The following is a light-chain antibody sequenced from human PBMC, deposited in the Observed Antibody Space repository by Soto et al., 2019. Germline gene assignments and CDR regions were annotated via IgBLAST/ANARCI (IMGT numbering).Light chain of an antibody. CDR1: SSDVGRYNY. CDR2: EVS. J-gene: IGLJ1*01. V-gene: IGLV2-14*01. CDR3: SSYTSSTTYV. Sequence: QSVLTQPASVSGSPGQSITISCTGTSSDVGRYNYVFWYQQHPGKAPKLMIYEVSNRPSGVSDRFSGSKSGNTASLTISGLQAEDEADYYCSSYTSSTTYVFGTGTKVTVL.